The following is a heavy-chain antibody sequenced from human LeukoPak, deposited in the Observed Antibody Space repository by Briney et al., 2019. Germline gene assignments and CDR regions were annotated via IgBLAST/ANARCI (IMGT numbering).Heavy chain of an antibody. J-gene: IGHJ3*02. Sequence: AASVKVSCKVSGYTLTELSMHWVRQAPGKGLEWMGGFDPEDGETIYAQKFQGRVTMTEDTSTDTAYMELSSLRSEDTAVYYCATEDSGTNEYAFDIWGQGTMVTVSS. CDR1: GYTLTELS. D-gene: IGHD1-26*01. CDR3: ATEDSGTNEYAFDI. V-gene: IGHV1-24*01. CDR2: FDPEDGET.